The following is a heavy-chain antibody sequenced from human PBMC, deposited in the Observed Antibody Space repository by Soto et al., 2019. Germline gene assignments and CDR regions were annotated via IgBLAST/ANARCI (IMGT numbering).Heavy chain of an antibody. V-gene: IGHV1-46*01. D-gene: IGHD3-22*01. Sequence: ASVKVSCKASGYTFTSYYMHWVRQAPGQGLEWMGIINPSGGSTSYAQKFQGRVTMTRDTSTSTVYMELSSLRSEDTAVYYCARWYYYDSSGYYQTTYAFDIWGQGTMVTVSS. CDR1: GYTFTSYY. CDR3: ARWYYYDSSGYYQTTYAFDI. J-gene: IGHJ3*02. CDR2: INPSGGST.